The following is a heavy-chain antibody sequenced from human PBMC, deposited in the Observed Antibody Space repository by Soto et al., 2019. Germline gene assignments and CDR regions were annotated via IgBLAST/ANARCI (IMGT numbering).Heavy chain of an antibody. CDR3: ARDRTNDYGDDTFDY. J-gene: IGHJ4*02. Sequence: QVLLLQSGSEVKKAGSSVKVSCKASGDAFKSYAIHWVRQAPGQGLEYMGRIIPSYDRTKYAQKFQGRLPLTAAMYTSTVAMELSSLRSEDTAVYYCARDRTNDYGDDTFDYWGKGTKVIVSS. CDR1: GDAFKSYA. V-gene: IGHV1-69*06. D-gene: IGHD4-17*01. CDR2: IIPSYDRT.